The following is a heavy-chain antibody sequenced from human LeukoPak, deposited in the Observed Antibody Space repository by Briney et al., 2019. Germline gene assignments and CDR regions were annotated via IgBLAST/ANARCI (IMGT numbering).Heavy chain of an antibody. V-gene: IGHV4-59*04. CDR2: IYHSGST. CDR1: GGSISSYY. D-gene: IGHD1-14*01. CDR3: ARLPTPDHNFDY. J-gene: IGHJ4*02. Sequence: SETLSLTCTVSGGSISSYYWSWIRQPPGKGLEWIGYIYHSGSTYYNPSLKSRVTISVDTSKNQFSLKLSSVTAADTAVYYCARLPTPDHNFDYWGQGTLVTVSS.